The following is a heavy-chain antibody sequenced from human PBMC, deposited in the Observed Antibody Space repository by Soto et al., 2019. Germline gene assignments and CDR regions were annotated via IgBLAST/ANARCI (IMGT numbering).Heavy chain of an antibody. J-gene: IGHJ3*02. CDR2: IGTAGDT. CDR3: ARGYCSSTSCRIHDAFDI. V-gene: IGHV3-13*01. D-gene: IGHD2-2*01. Sequence: GGSLRLSCAASGFTFSSYDMHWVRQATGKGLEWVSAIGTAGDTYYPGSVKGRFTISRENAKNSLYLQMNSLRAEDTAVYYCARGYCSSTSCRIHDAFDIWGQGTMVTVSS. CDR1: GFTFSSYD.